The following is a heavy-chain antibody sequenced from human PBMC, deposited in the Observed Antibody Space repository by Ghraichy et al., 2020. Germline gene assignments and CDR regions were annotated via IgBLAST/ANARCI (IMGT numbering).Heavy chain of an antibody. Sequence: GGSLRLSCAASGFTFSSCAMAWVRQAPGKGLEWVTLIAVSDDFTYYADSVKGRFTISRDNSKKMLFLQMNSLRAEDTAVYFCAKARCGGYGCDYFDYWGQGTLVSVSS. CDR3: AKARCGGYGCDYFDY. CDR2: IAVSDDFT. J-gene: IGHJ4*02. CDR1: GFTFSSCA. V-gene: IGHV3-23*01. D-gene: IGHD5-12*01.